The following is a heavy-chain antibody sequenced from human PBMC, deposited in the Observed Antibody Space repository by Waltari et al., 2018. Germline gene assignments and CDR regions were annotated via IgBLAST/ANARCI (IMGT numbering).Heavy chain of an antibody. V-gene: IGHV3-30*04. CDR3: ARENRQWLATEPYYFDY. D-gene: IGHD6-19*01. CDR2: LSYDGSNK. CDR1: GFIFSTYA. J-gene: IGHJ4*02. Sequence: QVQLVESGGGVVQPGRALRLAWAASGFIFSTYAMFWVRQAPGKGLEWVAVLSYDGSNKYYADSLKGRFTISRDNSNNTLYLQMNTLTPEDTAVYFCARENRQWLATEPYYFDYWGLGTLVTVTS.